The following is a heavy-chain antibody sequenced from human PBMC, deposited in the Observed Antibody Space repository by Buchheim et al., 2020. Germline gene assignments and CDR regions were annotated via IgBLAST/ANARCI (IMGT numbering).Heavy chain of an antibody. V-gene: IGHV6-1*01. Sequence: QVQLQQSAPGLVKPSQTLSLTCLISGDSVSSHSVAWNWIRQSPSIGLEWLGRSYYRSQWIHHYAESIRGRVTITPATSTNHFSLHLNSVTPGDTAIYYCARWDHDSGFVDYWAQGAL. D-gene: IGHD4/OR15-4a*01. J-gene: IGHJ4*02. CDR3: ARWDHDSGFVDY. CDR2: SYYRSQWIH. CDR1: GDSVSSHSVA.